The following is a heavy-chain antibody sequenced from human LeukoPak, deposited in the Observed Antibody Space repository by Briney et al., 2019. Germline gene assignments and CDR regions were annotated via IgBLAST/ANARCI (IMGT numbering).Heavy chain of an antibody. Sequence: QPGGSLRLSCAASGFTFDTYAMRWVRQAPGKGLEWVSAINANGIGTFHADSVKGRFTISRDNSKNTLFLQMSSLRAEDTALYYCAKHPVSGNFDYWGQGALVTVSS. CDR2: INANGIGT. D-gene: IGHD5/OR15-5a*01. CDR3: AKHPVSGNFDY. J-gene: IGHJ4*02. CDR1: GFTFDTYA. V-gene: IGHV3-23*01.